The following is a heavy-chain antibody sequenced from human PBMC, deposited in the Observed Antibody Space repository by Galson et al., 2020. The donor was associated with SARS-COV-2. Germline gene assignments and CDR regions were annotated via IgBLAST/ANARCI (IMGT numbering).Heavy chain of an antibody. CDR1: GITIRNYA. V-gene: IGHV3-23*01. CDR3: AKVHTQRILAYCSSTSCYGLYCFDF. Sequence: GGSLRLSCTASGITIRNYAMSWVRKAPGQGLEWVSSISDSGGSTYNADSVKGRFTIINDNSKNTLYLQMDSLRAEDTAVYYCAKVHTQRILAYCSSTSCYGLYCFDFWGRGTMVTVSS. D-gene: IGHD2-2*01. J-gene: IGHJ4*02. CDR2: ISDSGGST.